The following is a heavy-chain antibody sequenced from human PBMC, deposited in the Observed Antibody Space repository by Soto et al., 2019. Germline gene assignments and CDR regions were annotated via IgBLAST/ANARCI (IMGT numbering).Heavy chain of an antibody. CDR1: GYTFTSYA. CDR2: ITAGNGNT. CDR3: AREPWYVTGNTAFDY. Sequence: QVQLVQSGAEVKKPGASVKVSCKASGYTFTSYAMHWVRQAPGQRLEWMGWITAGNGNTKYSQKFQGRVTITRDTSASTAYMELGSLRAEDTAVYYCAREPWYVTGNTAFDYWGQGTLVTVSS. J-gene: IGHJ4*02. D-gene: IGHD1-7*01. V-gene: IGHV1-3*01.